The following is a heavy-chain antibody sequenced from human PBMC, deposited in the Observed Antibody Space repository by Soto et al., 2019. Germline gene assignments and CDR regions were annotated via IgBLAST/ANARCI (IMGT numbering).Heavy chain of an antibody. Sequence: EVQVLQSGGGLVQPGGSLRLSCAASGLTFSRFAMSWVRQAPGKGLEWVATIHGSGAITNYADSVRGRFTISRDNSKDTMYLQVNTLRVEDTAVYYCAKDTGPGSYTNWCFDVWGRGTLVTVSS. J-gene: IGHJ2*01. D-gene: IGHD3-10*01. CDR2: IHGSGAIT. CDR1: GLTFSRFA. V-gene: IGHV3-23*01. CDR3: AKDTGPGSYTNWCFDV.